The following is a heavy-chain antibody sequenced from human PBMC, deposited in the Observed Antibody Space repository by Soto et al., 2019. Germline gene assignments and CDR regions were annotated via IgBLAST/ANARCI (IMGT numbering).Heavy chain of an antibody. CDR3: AKDSDILTGYLDY. D-gene: IGHD3-9*01. CDR1: GFTFSSYA. J-gene: IGHJ4*02. Sequence: GGSLRLSCAASGFTFSSYAMSWVHQAPGKGLEWVSAISGSGGSTYYADSVKGRFTISRDNSKNTLYLQMNSLRAEDTAVYYCAKDSDILTGYLDYWGQGTLVTVSS. V-gene: IGHV3-23*01. CDR2: ISGSGGST.